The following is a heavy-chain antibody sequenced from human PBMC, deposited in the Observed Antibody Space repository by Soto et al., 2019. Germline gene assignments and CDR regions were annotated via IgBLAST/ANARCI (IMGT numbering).Heavy chain of an antibody. Sequence: QVQLQESGPGLVKPSETLSLTCTVSGGSISSYYWSWIRQPPGKGLEWIGYIYYSGSTNYNPSLKSRVTISVDTSKNQFSLKLSSVTAADTVVYYCARVPLRQLVPGSDYYYYYGMDVWGQGTTVTVSS. CDR3: ARVPLRQLVPGSDYYYYYGMDV. J-gene: IGHJ6*02. V-gene: IGHV4-59*01. CDR1: GGSISSYY. CDR2: IYYSGST. D-gene: IGHD6-13*01.